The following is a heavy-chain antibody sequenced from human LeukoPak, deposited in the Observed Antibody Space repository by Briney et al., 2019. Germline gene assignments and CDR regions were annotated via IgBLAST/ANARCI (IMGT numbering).Heavy chain of an antibody. D-gene: IGHD3-22*01. Sequence: GRSLRLSCAASGFTFDDYAMHWVRQAPGKGLEWVSVISGSGGNTYYADSVKGRFTISRDNSKNTLYLQMNSLRAEDTAVYYCAKALTYSSGYSYAFDIWGQGTMVTVSS. J-gene: IGHJ3*02. V-gene: IGHV3-23*01. CDR2: ISGSGGNT. CDR1: GFTFDDYA. CDR3: AKALTYSSGYSYAFDI.